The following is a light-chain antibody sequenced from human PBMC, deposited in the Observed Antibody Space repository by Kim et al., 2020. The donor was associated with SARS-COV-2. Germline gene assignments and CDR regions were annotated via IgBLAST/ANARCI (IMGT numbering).Light chain of an antibody. V-gene: IGKV3-20*01. CDR3: QHYGYSPLRT. J-gene: IGKJ1*01. Sequence: EIVLTQSPGTLSLSPGEWATLSCRASQSVSSTDLAWYQQKPGQAPRLLIYGASSRATGIPDRFSGSGSGTDFTLTINRLEPEDFAVYYCQHYGYSPLRTFGQGTKVDIK. CDR2: GAS. CDR1: QSVSSTD.